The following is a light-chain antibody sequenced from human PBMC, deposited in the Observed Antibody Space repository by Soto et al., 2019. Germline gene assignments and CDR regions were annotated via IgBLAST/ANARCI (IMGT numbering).Light chain of an antibody. V-gene: IGKV1-5*03. CDR1: QSINNW. J-gene: IGKJ3*01. Sequence: DIQMTQSPSTLSASVGDRVTITCRASQSINNWLAWYQQKPGKAPKLLIYKTSDLESGVPSRFSGSGSGTEFSLTISSLQPDDFATYYCQQSYSTPLFTFGPGTKVDIK. CDR3: QQSYSTPLFT. CDR2: KTS.